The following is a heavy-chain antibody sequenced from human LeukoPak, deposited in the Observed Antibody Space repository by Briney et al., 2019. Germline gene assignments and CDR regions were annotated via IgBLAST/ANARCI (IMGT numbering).Heavy chain of an antibody. D-gene: IGHD4-23*01. CDR1: GFTFSNAW. CDR2: IKSKTDGGTT. CDR3: TSPTTVVTPGIYY. V-gene: IGHV3-15*01. J-gene: IGHJ4*02. Sequence: GGSLRLSCAASGFTFSNAWMSWVRQAPGKGLEWVGRIKSKTDGGTTDYAAPVKGRFTISRDDSKNTLYLQMNSLKTEDTAVYYCTSPTTVVTPGIYYWGQGTLVTVSS.